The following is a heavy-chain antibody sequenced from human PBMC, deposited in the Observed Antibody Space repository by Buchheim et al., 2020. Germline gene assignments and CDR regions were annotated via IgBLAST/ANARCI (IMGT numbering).Heavy chain of an antibody. Sequence: EVQLVESGGGLVQPGGSLRLSCAASGFTFSSYWMHWVRQAPGKGLVGVSRINSDGSSTSYADSVKGRFTISSDNAKNTLYLHMNSLRAEDTAVYYCAKSPSLWFGENSFDYWGQGTL. V-gene: IGHV3-74*01. D-gene: IGHD3-10*01. J-gene: IGHJ4*02. CDR2: INSDGSST. CDR3: AKSPSLWFGENSFDY. CDR1: GFTFSSYW.